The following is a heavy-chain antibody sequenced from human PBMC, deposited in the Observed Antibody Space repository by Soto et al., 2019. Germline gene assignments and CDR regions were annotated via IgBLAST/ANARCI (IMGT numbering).Heavy chain of an antibody. D-gene: IGHD3-22*01. CDR3: ARVEGYYDSSGYYYFDY. V-gene: IGHV3-48*04. CDR1: GFTFSSYS. J-gene: IGHJ4*02. CDR2: ISSSSRTT. Sequence: GGSLRLSCAASGFTFSSYSMNWVRQAPGKGLEWVSYISSSSRTTYYADSVKGRFTISRDNAKNSLYLQVNSLRAEDTAVYYCARVEGYYDSSGYYYFDYWGQGTLVTVSS.